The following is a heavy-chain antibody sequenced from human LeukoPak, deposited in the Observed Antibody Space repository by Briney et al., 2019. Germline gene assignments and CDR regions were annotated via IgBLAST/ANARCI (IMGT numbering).Heavy chain of an antibody. J-gene: IGHJ5*02. D-gene: IGHD2-15*01. CDR1: GYTFINND. CDR2: IDPKNGNR. V-gene: IGHV1-8*01. Sequence: ASVTVSCKASGYTFINNDINWVRQAPEQGLEWMAWIDPKNGNRGYAQNFQGRVTMTTDTSISTAYMELSSLRSEDTAVYYCARSHTRKGFCGGGRCYPAVWWFDPWGQGTLVTVSS. CDR3: ARSHTRKGFCGGGRCYPAVWWFDP.